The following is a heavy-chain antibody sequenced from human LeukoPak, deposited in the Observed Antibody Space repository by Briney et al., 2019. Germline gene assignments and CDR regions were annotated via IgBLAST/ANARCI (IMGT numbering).Heavy chain of an antibody. D-gene: IGHD4-17*01. CDR2: IIPIFGIA. J-gene: IGHJ5*02. V-gene: IGHV1-69*04. CDR1: GGTFSSYA. Sequence: SVKVSCKAPGGTFSSYAICWVRQAPGQGLEWMGRIIPIFGIANYAQKFQGRVTITADKSTSTAYMELSSLRSEDTAVYYCARTVTTASGLVSSVNWFDPWGQGTLVTVSS. CDR3: ARTVTTASGLVSSVNWFDP.